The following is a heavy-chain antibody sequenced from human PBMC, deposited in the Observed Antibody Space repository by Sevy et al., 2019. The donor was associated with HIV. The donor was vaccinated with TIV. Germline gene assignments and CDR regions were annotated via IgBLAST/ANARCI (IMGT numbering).Heavy chain of an antibody. V-gene: IGHV4-4*02. CDR3: ARKHQYSDFWPDFFDY. J-gene: IGHJ4*02. D-gene: IGHD3-3*01. CDR2: VYDSGST. Sequence: SETLSLTCAVSGGSISRSNWWSWVRQPPGKGLEWIGEVYDSGSTNYNPSLKSRVTISIDKSKNQFSLRMTSVTAADTATYYWARKHQYSDFWPDFFDYWGQGTLVTVSS. CDR1: GGSISRSNW.